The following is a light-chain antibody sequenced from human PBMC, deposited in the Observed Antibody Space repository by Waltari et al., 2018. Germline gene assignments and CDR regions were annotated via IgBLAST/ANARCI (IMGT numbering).Light chain of an antibody. CDR1: SLRTYY. V-gene: IGLV3-19*01. J-gene: IGLJ2*01. CDR3: HSRDSSGDVV. Sequence: SSELTQDPAVSVALGQTVRITCQGDSLRTYYVSWFQQMPGQAPALVIYGKNNRPSGIPDRISAYTSGSTSSLTIIGAQAEEEADDYCHSRDSSGDVVIGGGTKLTVV. CDR2: GKN.